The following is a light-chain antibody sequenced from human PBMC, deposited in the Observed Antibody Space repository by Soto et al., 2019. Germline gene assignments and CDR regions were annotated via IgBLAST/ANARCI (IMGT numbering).Light chain of an antibody. V-gene: IGLV2-11*01. CDR3: CSYGGSFYV. CDR2: DVS. CDR1: SSDVGGCNY. J-gene: IGLJ1*01. Sequence: QSALTQPRSVSGSPGQSVTISCTGTSSDVGGCNYVSWYQQHPGKAPKLMIYDVSERPSGVPDRFSGSKSGNTASLTISGLQAEDEADYYCCSYGGSFYVFGTGTKVTVL.